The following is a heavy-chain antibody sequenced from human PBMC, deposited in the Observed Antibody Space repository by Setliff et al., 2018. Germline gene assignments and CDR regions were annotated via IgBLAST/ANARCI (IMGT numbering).Heavy chain of an antibody. V-gene: IGHV1-24*01. CDR2: FDPEDGET. Sequence: ASVKVSCKVSGYTLTELSMHWVRQAPGKGLEWMGGFDPEDGETIYAQKFKSRVTMTEDTSTDTAYMELSSLRSEDTAVYYCATGSPLRYFDWSPGGYWGQGTLVTVSS. D-gene: IGHD3-9*01. CDR3: ATGSPLRYFDWSPGGY. J-gene: IGHJ4*02. CDR1: GYTLTELS.